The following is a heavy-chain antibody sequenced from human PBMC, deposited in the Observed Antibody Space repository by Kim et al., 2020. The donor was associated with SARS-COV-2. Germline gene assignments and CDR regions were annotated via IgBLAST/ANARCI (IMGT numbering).Heavy chain of an antibody. CDR2: IWYDGSNK. Sequence: GGSLRLSCAASGFTFSSYGMHWVRQAPGKGLEWVAVIWYDGSNKYYADSVTGRFTISRDNSKNTLYLQMNSLRAEDTAVYYCEKNRDYYYYGMDVWGQGTTVTVSS. CDR1: GFTFSSYG. CDR3: EKNRDYYYYGMDV. V-gene: IGHV3-33*06. J-gene: IGHJ6*02.